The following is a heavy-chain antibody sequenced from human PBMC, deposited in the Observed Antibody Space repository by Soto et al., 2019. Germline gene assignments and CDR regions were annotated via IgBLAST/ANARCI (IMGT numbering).Heavy chain of an antibody. CDR1: GFTFSSYA. CDR3: AKDRVHYLIKVTKSYDY. J-gene: IGHJ4*02. V-gene: IGHV3-23*01. D-gene: IGHD4-17*01. Sequence: EVQLLESGGGLVQPGGSLRLSCAASGFTFSSYAMSWVRQAPGKGLEWVSAISGSGGSTYYADSVKGRFTISRDNSKNTLYLQMNSLRAEDTAVYYCAKDRVHYLIKVTKSYDYWGQGTLVTVSS. CDR2: ISGSGGST.